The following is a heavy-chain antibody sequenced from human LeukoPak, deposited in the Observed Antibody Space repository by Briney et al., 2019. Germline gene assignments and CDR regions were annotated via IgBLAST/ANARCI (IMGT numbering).Heavy chain of an antibody. CDR1: GYTFTGYY. V-gene: IGHV1-2*02. CDR2: INPNSGDT. Sequence: ASVKVSCKASGYTFTGYYMHWVRQAPGQGLEWMGWINPNSGDTIYAQKFQGRVTMTRDTSISTVYMELSRLTSDDTALYYCARHHYVWGSYENWGQGTLVTVSS. J-gene: IGHJ4*02. D-gene: IGHD3-16*01. CDR3: ARHHYVWGSYEN.